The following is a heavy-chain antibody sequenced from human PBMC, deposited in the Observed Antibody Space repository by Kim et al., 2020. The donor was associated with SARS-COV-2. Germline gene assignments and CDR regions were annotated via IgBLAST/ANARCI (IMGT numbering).Heavy chain of an antibody. V-gene: IGHV3-33*01. CDR1: GFTFSSYG. Sequence: GGSLRLSCAASGFTFSSYGMHWVRQAPGKGLEWVAVIWYDGSNKYYADSVKGRFTISRDNSKNTLYLQMNSLRAEDTAVYYCARDGGLIGYCSSTSCSFYGMDVWGQGTTVTVSS. J-gene: IGHJ6*02. CDR3: ARDGGLIGYCSSTSCSFYGMDV. CDR2: IWYDGSNK. D-gene: IGHD2-2*01.